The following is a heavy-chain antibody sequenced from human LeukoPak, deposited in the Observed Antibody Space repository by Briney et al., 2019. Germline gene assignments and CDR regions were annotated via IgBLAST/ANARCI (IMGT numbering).Heavy chain of an antibody. CDR3: AREEEGDYSDYFDY. Sequence: SETLSLTCSVYGVSIRSYSWSWIRQPSGKGLEWIGRIQTSGSTNYSPSLRSRVTMSVDTSKNQFSLKLSSVTAADTAVYYCAREEEGDYSDYFDYWGQGTLVTVSS. D-gene: IGHD2-15*01. V-gene: IGHV4-4*07. J-gene: IGHJ4*02. CDR2: IQTSGST. CDR1: GVSIRSYS.